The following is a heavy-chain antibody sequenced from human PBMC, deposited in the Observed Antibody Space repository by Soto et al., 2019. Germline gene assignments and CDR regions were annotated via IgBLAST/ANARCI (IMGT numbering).Heavy chain of an antibody. CDR2: IKSKTDGGTT. D-gene: IGHD5-12*01. V-gene: IGHV3-15*01. CDR3: TTDRLGLYGMDV. J-gene: IGHJ6*02. CDR1: GFTFSNAW. Sequence: EVQLVESGGGLVKPGGSLRLSCAASGFTFSNAWMSWVRQAPGKGLEWVGRIKSKTDGGTTDYAAPVKGRFTISRDDSKNTLYLQMNSLKTEDTAVYYCTTDRLGLYGMDVWGQGTTVTVSS.